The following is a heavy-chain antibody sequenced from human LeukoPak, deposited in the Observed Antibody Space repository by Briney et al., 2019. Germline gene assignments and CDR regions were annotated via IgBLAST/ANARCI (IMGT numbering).Heavy chain of an antibody. CDR1: GFTFNNDW. D-gene: IGHD5-12*01. Sequence: GGSLRLSCAASGFTFNNDWMNWVRQAPGKGLEWVGRIKSTVDGGTTDYAAPVKGRFTVSRDVSKNTVYLEMKSLKTEDTAVYYCTTGGNVIVANTRTFDIWGQGTMVTVSS. CDR2: IKSTVDGGTT. J-gene: IGHJ3*02. CDR3: TTGGNVIVANTRTFDI. V-gene: IGHV3-15*07.